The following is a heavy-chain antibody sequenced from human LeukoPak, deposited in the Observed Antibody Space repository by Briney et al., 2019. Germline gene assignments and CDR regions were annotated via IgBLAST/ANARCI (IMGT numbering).Heavy chain of an antibody. CDR3: ARGATISETGYFDF. D-gene: IGHD5-24*01. Sequence: PSETLSLTCALYGGSFSRYYWSWIRQSPGKGVEGIAEIDHRGDTNYNPSVKSRVTISVDTSKNQFSLKVRSLSAADTAVYYCARGATISETGYFDFWGQGTLVTVSS. V-gene: IGHV4-34*01. J-gene: IGHJ4*03. CDR1: GGSFSRYY. CDR2: IDHRGDT.